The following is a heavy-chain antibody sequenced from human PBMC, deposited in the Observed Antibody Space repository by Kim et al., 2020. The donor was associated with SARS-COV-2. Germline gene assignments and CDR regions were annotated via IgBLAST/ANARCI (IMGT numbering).Heavy chain of an antibody. V-gene: IGHV3-23*01. D-gene: IGHD3-22*01. CDR2: ISGSGGAT. CDR1: GFTFTTYA. J-gene: IGHJ4*02. CDR3: VKVPHYYDTSGLDY. Sequence: GGSLRLSCQVSGFTFTTYAMSWVRQAPGKGLEWVSSISGSGGATYYEDSVKGRFTISRDNSKNTLYLQMNNLRAEDTAKYYCVKVPHYYDTSGLDYWGRGTLVTVSS.